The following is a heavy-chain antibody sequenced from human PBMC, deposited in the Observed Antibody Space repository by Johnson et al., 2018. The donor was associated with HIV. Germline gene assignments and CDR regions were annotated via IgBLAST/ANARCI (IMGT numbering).Heavy chain of an antibody. V-gene: IGHV3-7*05. CDR3: ARDPSLDAFDS. J-gene: IGHJ3*02. CDR1: GFTFSTYA. CDR2: IKQDGTEK. Sequence: VQLVESGGGLVQPGGSLRLSCAASGFTFSTYAMHWVRQAPGKGLEWVANIKQDGTEKYYVDSVKGRFTISRDNIKNSLYLQMNSLRAEDTAVYFCARDPSLDAFDSWGQGTMVTVSS.